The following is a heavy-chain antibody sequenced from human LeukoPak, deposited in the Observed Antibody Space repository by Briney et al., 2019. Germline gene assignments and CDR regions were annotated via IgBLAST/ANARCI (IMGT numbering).Heavy chain of an antibody. CDR1: GFTFSSYW. D-gene: IGHD3-10*01. CDR2: INPYGSNT. V-gene: IGHV3-74*01. Sequence: PGGSLRLSCAASGFTFSSYWMNWVRQVPGKGLVWVADINPYGSNTRYADSVKGRFTVSRDNAKNTLYLQMSGLSAEDTAVYYCARVPLRVTLLRGVSGAFDIWGQGTTVTVSS. CDR3: ARVPLRVTLLRGVSGAFDI. J-gene: IGHJ3*02.